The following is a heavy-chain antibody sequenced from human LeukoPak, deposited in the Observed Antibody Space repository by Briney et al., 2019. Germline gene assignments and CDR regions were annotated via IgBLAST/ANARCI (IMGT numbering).Heavy chain of an antibody. CDR2: ISYDGSNK. J-gene: IGHJ4*02. D-gene: IGHD5-24*01. CDR1: GFTFSSYG. CDR3: AKDMDKWLQSVSFDY. V-gene: IGHV3-30*18. Sequence: PGGSLRLSRAASGFTFSSYGMHWVRQAPGKGLEWVAVISYDGSNKYYADSVKGRFTISRDNSKNTLYLQMNSLRAEDTAVYYCAKDMDKWLQSVSFDYWGQGTLVTVSS.